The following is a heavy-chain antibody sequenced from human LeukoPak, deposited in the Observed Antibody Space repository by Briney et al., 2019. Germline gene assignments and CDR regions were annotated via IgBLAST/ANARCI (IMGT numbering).Heavy chain of an antibody. CDR2: ISGSGGST. Sequence: PGGSLRLSCAASGLTFSSYAMSWVRQAPGKGLEWVSAISGSGGSTYYADSVKGRFTISRDNSKNTLYLQMNSLRAEDTAVYYCAYMATIEGLFDYWGQGTLVTVSS. D-gene: IGHD5-24*01. V-gene: IGHV3-23*01. J-gene: IGHJ4*02. CDR3: AYMATIEGLFDY. CDR1: GLTFSSYA.